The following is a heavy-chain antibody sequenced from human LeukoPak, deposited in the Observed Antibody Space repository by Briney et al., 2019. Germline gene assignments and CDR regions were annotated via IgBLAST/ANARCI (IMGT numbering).Heavy chain of an antibody. CDR3: ARDFSGYDYQFDP. CDR1: GYSFTNYA. J-gene: IGHJ5*02. V-gene: IGHV1-18*01. Sequence: ASVKVSCKASGYSFTNYAISWVRQAPGQGLEWMGCIRTYNGDTNYAQKIQGRVTMTTDTSTSTAYMELRSLRSDDTAVYYCARDFSGYDYQFDPWGQGTLVTVSS. CDR2: IRTYNGDT. D-gene: IGHD5-12*01.